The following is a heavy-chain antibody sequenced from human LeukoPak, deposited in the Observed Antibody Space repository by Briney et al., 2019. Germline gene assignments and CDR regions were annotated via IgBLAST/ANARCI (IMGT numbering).Heavy chain of an antibody. J-gene: IGHJ4*02. D-gene: IGHD3-16*01. CDR3: ARDRLGMITFGGVRATSPRGGFDY. CDR2: INHSGST. Sequence: SETLSLTCAVYGGSFSGYYWSWIRQPPGKGLEWIGEINHSGSTNYNPSLKSRVTISVDTSKNQFSLKLSSVTAADTAVYYCARDRLGMITFGGVRATSPRGGFDYWGQGTLVTVSS. V-gene: IGHV4-34*01. CDR1: GGSFSGYY.